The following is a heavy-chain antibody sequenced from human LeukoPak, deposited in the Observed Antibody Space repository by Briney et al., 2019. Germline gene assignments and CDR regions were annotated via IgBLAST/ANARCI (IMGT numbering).Heavy chain of an antibody. CDR3: AKDPEDIVVVVAATGFDY. CDR1: GFTFSSYV. V-gene: IGHV3-23*01. J-gene: IGHJ4*02. Sequence: GGSLRLSCAASGFTFSSYVMSWVRQAPGKGLEWVSAISGSGGSTYYADSVKGRFTISRDNSKNTLYLQMNSLRAEDTAVYYCAKDPEDIVVVVAATGFDYWGQGTLVTVSS. D-gene: IGHD2-15*01. CDR2: ISGSGGST.